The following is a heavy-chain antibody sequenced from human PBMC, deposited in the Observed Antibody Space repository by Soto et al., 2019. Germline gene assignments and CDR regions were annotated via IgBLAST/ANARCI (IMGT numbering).Heavy chain of an antibody. D-gene: IGHD2-15*01. CDR3: AKEAPRVAPGTRDAFDI. V-gene: IGHV4-31*03. CDR1: SGSINSGGYF. J-gene: IGHJ3*02. CDR2: IHHNGND. Sequence: QVHLQESGPGLVKPSQTLSLTCTVSSGSINSGGYFWSWIRQHPGTGLEWIGYIHHNGNDYYNPSLRSRLTISVHTSTRQFSLKLDSVPAGDTAVYFCAKEAPRVAPGTRDAFDIWGQGTMVTVSS.